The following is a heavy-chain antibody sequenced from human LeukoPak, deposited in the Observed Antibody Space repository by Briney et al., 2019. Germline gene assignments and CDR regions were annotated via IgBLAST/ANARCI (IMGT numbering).Heavy chain of an antibody. CDR2: ISYDGSNK. V-gene: IGHV3-30*04. CDR3: ARGPDYGDYVY. Sequence: GRSLRLSCAASGFTFSSYAMHWVRQAPGKGLEWVAVISYDGSNKYYADSAKGRFTISRDNSKNTLYLQMNSLRAEDTAVYHCARGPDYGDYVYWGQGTLVTVSS. D-gene: IGHD4-17*01. J-gene: IGHJ4*02. CDR1: GFTFSSYA.